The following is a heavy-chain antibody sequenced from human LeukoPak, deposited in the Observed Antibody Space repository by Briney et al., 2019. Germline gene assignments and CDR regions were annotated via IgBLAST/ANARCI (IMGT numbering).Heavy chain of an antibody. CDR2: ISSSSSYV. CDR3: ARGNDYYDSSGYPPFDY. J-gene: IGHJ4*02. D-gene: IGHD3-22*01. CDR1: GFTFSSYS. V-gene: IGHV3-21*01. Sequence: GGSLRLSCAASGFTFSSYSMNWVRQAPGKGLEWVSSISSSSSYVYYADSVKGRFTISRDNAKNSLYLQMNSLRAEDTAVYYCARGNDYYDSSGYPPFDYWGQGTLVTVSS.